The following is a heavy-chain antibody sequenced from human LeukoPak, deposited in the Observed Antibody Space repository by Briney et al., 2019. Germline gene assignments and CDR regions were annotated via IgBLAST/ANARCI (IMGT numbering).Heavy chain of an antibody. Sequence: PGGSLRLSCAASGFTFSSYAMSWVRQAPGKGLEWVSAISGSGGSTYYADSVKGRFTISKDNSENTLYLQMNSLRAEDTAVYYCAKCSAYYSDSSLSDYFDYWGQGTLVTVSS. J-gene: IGHJ4*02. V-gene: IGHV3-23*01. CDR1: GFTFSSYA. D-gene: IGHD3-22*01. CDR3: AKCSAYYSDSSLSDYFDY. CDR2: ISGSGGST.